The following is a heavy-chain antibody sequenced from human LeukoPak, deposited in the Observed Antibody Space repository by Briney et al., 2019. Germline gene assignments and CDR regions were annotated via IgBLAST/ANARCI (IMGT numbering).Heavy chain of an antibody. CDR1: GFPFSDFS. CDR3: AKQSYARSLGE. CDR2: TNSGGTST. J-gene: IGHJ4*02. D-gene: IGHD2-8*01. Sequence: GGSLRLSCATSGFPFSDFSMSWVRQAPGKGLEWISTTNSGGTSTYYAESVKGRFTISRDNSKNTLYLQMSSLRVEDTAVYYCAKQSYARSLGEGGPGTLVSVSS. V-gene: IGHV3-23*01.